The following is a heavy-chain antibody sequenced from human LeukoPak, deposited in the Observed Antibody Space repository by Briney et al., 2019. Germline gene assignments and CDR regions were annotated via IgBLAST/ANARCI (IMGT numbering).Heavy chain of an antibody. CDR3: ARDLQLGSADY. D-gene: IGHD3-16*01. V-gene: IGHV1-69*05. Sequence: SVKVSCKASGGTFSSYAISWVRQAPGQGLEWMGGIIPIFGTANYAQKFQGRVTMTRDMSTSTVYMELSSLRSEDTAVYYCARDLQLGSADYWGQGTLVTVSS. CDR2: IIPIFGTA. CDR1: GGTFSSYA. J-gene: IGHJ4*02.